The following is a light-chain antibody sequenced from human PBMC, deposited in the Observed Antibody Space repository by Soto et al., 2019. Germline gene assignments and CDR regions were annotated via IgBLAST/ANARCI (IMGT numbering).Light chain of an antibody. V-gene: IGKV3-20*01. CDR2: GAS. Sequence: EIVLTQSPGTLSLSPGERATLSCRASQSVSSNYLAWYQQKPGQAPRLLIYGASSRATGIPDRFSGSGSGTDFTLTISRLETEDFAVYYCQQYGSSPPLNFGGGTKVAIK. CDR1: QSVSSNY. CDR3: QQYGSSPPLN. J-gene: IGKJ4*01.